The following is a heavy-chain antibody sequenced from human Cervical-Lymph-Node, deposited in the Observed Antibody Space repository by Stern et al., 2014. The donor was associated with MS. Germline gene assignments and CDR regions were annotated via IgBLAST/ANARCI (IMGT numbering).Heavy chain of an antibody. CDR1: GGTFSSYA. J-gene: IGHJ6*02. Sequence: QVQLMQSGAEVKKPGSSVKVSCKASGGTFSSYAISWVRQAPGQGLEWMGGIIPIFGTANYAQKFQGRVTITADESTSTAYMELSSLRSEDTAVYYCARVIWSGIAARPGYYYYYGMDVWGQGTTVTVSS. CDR3: ARVIWSGIAARPGYYYYYGMDV. V-gene: IGHV1-69*01. CDR2: IIPIFGTA. D-gene: IGHD6-6*01.